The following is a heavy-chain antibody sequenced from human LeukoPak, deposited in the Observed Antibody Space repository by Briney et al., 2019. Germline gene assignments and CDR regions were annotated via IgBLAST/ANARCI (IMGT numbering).Heavy chain of an antibody. D-gene: IGHD3-22*01. V-gene: IGHV4-4*07. J-gene: IGHJ4*02. Sequence: PSETLSLTCTVSGGSIRSSFWSWIRQPAGKGLEWIGRIYTNGNTNYNPSLKSRVTMSADTSKNQFSLKLSSVTAADTAVYYCARADLYYYDSSGYSLLDYWGQGTRLTVSS. CDR1: GGSIRSSF. CDR3: ARADLYYYDSSGYSLLDY. CDR2: IYTNGNT.